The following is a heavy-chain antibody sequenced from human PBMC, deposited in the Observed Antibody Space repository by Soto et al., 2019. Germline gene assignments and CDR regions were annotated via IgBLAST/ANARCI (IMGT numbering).Heavy chain of an antibody. Sequence: ASVKVSCKASGYTFTSYDIYWVRQATGQGLEWMGWMNPNTGNSGYAQKFQGRVTMTSDTSISTAHMELSSLRSEDTAVYYCARRAETNGRNGFGADKYYFDFWGQGTLVTVFS. V-gene: IGHV1-8*01. D-gene: IGHD1-1*01. J-gene: IGHJ4*02. CDR1: GYTFTSYD. CDR3: ARRAETNGRNGFGADKYYFDF. CDR2: MNPNTGNS.